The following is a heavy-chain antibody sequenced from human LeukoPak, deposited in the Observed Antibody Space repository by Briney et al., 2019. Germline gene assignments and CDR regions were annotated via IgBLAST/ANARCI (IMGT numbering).Heavy chain of an antibody. Sequence: SETPSLTCTVSGYSISSGYYWGWIRQPPGKGLEWIGSIYHSGSTYYNPSLKSRVTISVDTSKNQFSLKLSSVTAADTAVYYCARDGKAGSYYYMDVWGKGTTVTVSS. V-gene: IGHV4-38-2*02. CDR1: GYSISSGYY. CDR3: ARDGKAGSYYYMDV. J-gene: IGHJ6*03. D-gene: IGHD1-26*01. CDR2: IYHSGST.